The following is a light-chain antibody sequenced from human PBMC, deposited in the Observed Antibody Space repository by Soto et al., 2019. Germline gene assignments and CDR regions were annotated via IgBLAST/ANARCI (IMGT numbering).Light chain of an antibody. CDR1: SSDVGVYKY. Sequence: QSALIQPRSVSGSPGQSVTISCTGTSSDVGVYKYVSWYRQYPGKAPKLMFYDVITRPSGVPDRCSGSKSGNTASLTISGLQAEDEAEYYCCSYAGDYTFVFGAGTKVTVL. CDR2: DVI. V-gene: IGLV2-11*01. J-gene: IGLJ1*01. CDR3: CSYAGDYTFV.